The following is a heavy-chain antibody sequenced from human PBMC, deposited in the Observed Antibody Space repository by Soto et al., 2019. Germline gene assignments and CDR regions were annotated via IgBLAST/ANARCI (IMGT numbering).Heavy chain of an antibody. Sequence: EVQLLESGGGLVQPGGSLRLSCAASGFTFSSYAMSWVRQAPGKGLEWGSTVSSGVITTYYADSAKGRFTISRDNSKDTLYLQLNSLRVEDTALYYCVKGVEGYCSPASCLYHMDVGGKGTTGTVSS. CDR2: VSSGVITT. J-gene: IGHJ6*03. V-gene: IGHV3-23*01. CDR3: VKGVEGYCSPASCLYHMDV. D-gene: IGHD2-2*01. CDR1: GFTFSSYA.